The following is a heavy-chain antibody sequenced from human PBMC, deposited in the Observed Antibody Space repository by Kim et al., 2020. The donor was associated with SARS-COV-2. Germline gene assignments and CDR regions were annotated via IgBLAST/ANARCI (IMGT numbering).Heavy chain of an antibody. Sequence: KYYAESGRGRFTIARDDSKNTLYVQMDSLRAEDTAVYYCAIEVAYTHYFDFWGQGTPVTVSS. J-gene: IGHJ4*02. V-gene: IGHV3-33*01. CDR2: K. CDR3: AIEVAYTHYFDF. D-gene: IGHD5-12*01.